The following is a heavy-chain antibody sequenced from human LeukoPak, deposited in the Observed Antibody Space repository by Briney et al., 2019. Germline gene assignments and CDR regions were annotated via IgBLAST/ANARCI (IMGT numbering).Heavy chain of an antibody. D-gene: IGHD3-10*01. J-gene: IGHJ4*02. Sequence: SETLSLTCAVSGGSISSNSYYWGWIRQPPGKGLEWIGSIYYSGSTYYNSSLKSRVTISVDTSKNQFSLKLSSVTAADTAVYYCARTRYYYNSRSYGAPYYFDYWGQGTLVTVSS. V-gene: IGHV4-39*01. CDR2: IYYSGST. CDR1: GGSISSNSYY. CDR3: ARTRYYYNSRSYGAPYYFDY.